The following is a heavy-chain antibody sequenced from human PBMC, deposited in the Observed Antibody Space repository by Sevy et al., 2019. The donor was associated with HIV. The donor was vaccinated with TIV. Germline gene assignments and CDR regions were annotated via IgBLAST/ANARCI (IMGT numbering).Heavy chain of an antibody. D-gene: IGHD2-21*02. CDR3: ARDLGDPGAFDI. V-gene: IGHV1-69*13. CDR1: GGTFSSYA. Sequence: ASVKVSCKASGGTFSSYAISWVRQAPGQGLEWMGGIIPIFGTANYAQKFQGRVTITADESTSTAYMELSSLRSEDTAVYYCARDLGDPGAFDIWGQGTMVTVSS. J-gene: IGHJ3*02. CDR2: IIPIFGTA.